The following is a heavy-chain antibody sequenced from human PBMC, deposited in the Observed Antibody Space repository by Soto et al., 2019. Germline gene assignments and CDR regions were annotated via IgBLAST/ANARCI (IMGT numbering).Heavy chain of an antibody. Sequence: QVQLQESGPGLVKPSQTLSLTCTVSGGSISSGDYYWSWIRQHPGKGLEWIGYIIYSGSTHYNPSLKSRVTPSVDTSTSQFSLNLSSVPAADTAVYYCARDHSTGGYTWFAPWGQGTLVTVSA. CDR1: GGSISSGDYY. D-gene: IGHD6-19*01. V-gene: IGHV4-31*03. J-gene: IGHJ5*02. CDR3: ARDHSTGGYTWFAP. CDR2: IIYSGST.